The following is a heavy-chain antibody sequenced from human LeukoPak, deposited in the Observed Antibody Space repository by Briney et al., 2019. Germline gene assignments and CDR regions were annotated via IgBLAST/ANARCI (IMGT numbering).Heavy chain of an antibody. J-gene: IGHJ4*02. V-gene: IGHV3-23*01. CDR1: GFTFSSYA. CDR3: AKSGKVVVIHPAQFRYFDY. Sequence: GGSLRLSCAASGFTFSSYAMSWVRQAPGKGLEWVSAISGSGGSTYYADSVKGRFTISRDNSKNTLYLQMNSLRAEDTAVYYCAKSGKVVVIHPAQFRYFDYWGQGTLVTVSS. D-gene: IGHD3-22*01. CDR2: ISGSGGST.